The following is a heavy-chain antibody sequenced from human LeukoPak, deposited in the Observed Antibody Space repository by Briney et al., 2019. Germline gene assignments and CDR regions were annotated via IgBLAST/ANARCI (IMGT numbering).Heavy chain of an antibody. CDR3: ARAPTDDYGDYSFDY. CDR2: ISSSRNNI. D-gene: IGHD4-17*01. Sequence: PGGSLRLSCAASGFTFSDNSMNWVRQAPGKGLEWVSYISSSRNNIYYADSVKGRFTISRDNAKSSLLQMNSLRAEDTAVYYCARAPTDDYGDYSFDYWGQGTLVTVSS. J-gene: IGHJ4*02. V-gene: IGHV3-48*04. CDR1: GFTFSDNS.